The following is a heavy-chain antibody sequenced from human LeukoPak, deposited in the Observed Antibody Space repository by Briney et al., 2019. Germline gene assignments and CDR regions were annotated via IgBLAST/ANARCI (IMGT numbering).Heavy chain of an antibody. J-gene: IGHJ4*02. CDR2: IYSRGST. D-gene: IGHD6-19*01. V-gene: IGHV3-53*01. CDR3: ARDQEQWHLGY. Sequence: GGSLRLSCAASGFTVSSNYMSWVRQAPGKGLEWVSVIYSRGSTYYTDSVKGRFIISRDNSKNTLYLQMNSLRAEDTAVYYWARDQEQWHLGYWGQGTLVTVSS. CDR1: GFTVSSNY.